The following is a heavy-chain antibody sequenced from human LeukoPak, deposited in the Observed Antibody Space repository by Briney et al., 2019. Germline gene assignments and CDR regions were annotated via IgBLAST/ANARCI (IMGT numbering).Heavy chain of an antibody. CDR2: IHTSGST. D-gene: IGHD4-23*01. J-gene: IGHJ4*02. CDR3: ANSYDGKIVPFDN. V-gene: IGHV4-4*09. CDR1: DGSISNSF. Sequence: SETLSLTCTVPDGSISNSFWNWVRQPPGKGLEWIAYIHTSGSTNYNPAFKSRVTLSVDTSKSQFSLRLNSVTASDTAVYYCANSYDGKIVPFDNWGQGTLVTVFS.